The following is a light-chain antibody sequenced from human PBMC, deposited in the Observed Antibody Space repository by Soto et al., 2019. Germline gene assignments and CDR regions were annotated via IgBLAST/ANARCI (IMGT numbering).Light chain of an antibody. CDR1: RSVSRY. CDR2: DTS. V-gene: IGKV3-11*01. Sequence: EIVLTQSPATLSLSPGERATLSCRASRSVSRYLAWYQQKPGQAPRLLIYDTSYRAAGIPDRFSGSGSATDFTLTISSLEPEDFAVYYCQQYHNWPITFGQGTQLEIK. CDR3: QQYHNWPIT. J-gene: IGKJ5*01.